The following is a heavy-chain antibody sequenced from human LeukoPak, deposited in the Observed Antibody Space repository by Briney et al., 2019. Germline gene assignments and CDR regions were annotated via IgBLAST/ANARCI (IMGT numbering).Heavy chain of an antibody. Sequence: GASVKVSCKASGYTFTGYYMHWVRQAPGQGLEWMGRINPNSGGTNYAQKFQGRVTMTRDTSTSTVYMELSSLRSEDTAVYYCARMQTTPTNSLPRVVPNPSYYFDYWGQGTLVTVSS. J-gene: IGHJ4*02. CDR3: ARMQTTPTNSLPRVVPNPSYYFDY. CDR1: GYTFTGYY. V-gene: IGHV1-2*06. CDR2: INPNSGGT. D-gene: IGHD4-11*01.